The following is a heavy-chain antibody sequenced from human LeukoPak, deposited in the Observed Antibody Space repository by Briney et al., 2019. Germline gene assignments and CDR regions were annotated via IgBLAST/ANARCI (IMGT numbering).Heavy chain of an antibody. CDR1: GFTFSAYG. V-gene: IGHV3-33*01. J-gene: IGHJ6*02. CDR2: IWYDGDKK. D-gene: IGHD5-12*01. CDR3: AREQMWIGRYYYYGLDV. Sequence: GGSLRLSCVASGFTFSAYGMHWVRQAPGEGLEWVAVIWYDGDKKYYADSVKGRFSISRDNSKNTLYLQMNSLRAEDTAVYYCAREQMWIGRYYYYGLDVWGQGTTVTVSS.